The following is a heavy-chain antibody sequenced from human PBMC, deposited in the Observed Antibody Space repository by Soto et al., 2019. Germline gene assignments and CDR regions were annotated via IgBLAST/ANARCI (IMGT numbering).Heavy chain of an antibody. CDR2: IHGSAGGA. J-gene: IGHJ5*02. D-gene: IGHD2-21*02. Sequence: PGGSLRLSCAASGFTFSSYAMTWVRQAPGKGLEWVSSIHGSAGGAYYSDSVKGRFTVSRADSQKTLFLQMTSLRVDDTAIYYCAKDAVSANGEWDWFDPWGQGILVPVSS. V-gene: IGHV3-23*01. CDR1: GFTFSSYA. CDR3: AKDAVSANGEWDWFDP.